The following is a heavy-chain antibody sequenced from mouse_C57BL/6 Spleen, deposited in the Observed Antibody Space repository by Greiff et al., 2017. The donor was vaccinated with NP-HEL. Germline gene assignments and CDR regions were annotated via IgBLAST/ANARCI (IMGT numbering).Heavy chain of an antibody. J-gene: IGHJ3*01. Sequence: VQLQQSGPELVKPGASVKISCKASGYAFSSSWMNWVKQRPGKGLEWIGRIYPGDGDTNYNGKFKGKATLTADKSSSTAYMQLSSLTSEDSAVYFCANGYYQAWFAYWGQGTLVTVSA. CDR2: IYPGDGDT. CDR3: ANGYYQAWFAY. V-gene: IGHV1-82*01. D-gene: IGHD2-3*01. CDR1: GYAFSSSW.